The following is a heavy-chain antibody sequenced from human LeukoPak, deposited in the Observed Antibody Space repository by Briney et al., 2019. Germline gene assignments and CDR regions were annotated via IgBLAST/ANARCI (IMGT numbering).Heavy chain of an antibody. CDR2: IYYSGST. CDR1: GGSISSYY. D-gene: IGHD3-3*01. CDR3: ARDSSAFWSGYLFDY. Sequence: SETLSLTCTVSGGSISSYYWSWIRQPPGKGLEWIGYIYYSGSTNYNPSLKSRVTISVDTSKNQFSLNLSSVTAADTAVYYCARDSSAFWSGYLFDYWGQGTLVTVSS. V-gene: IGHV4-59*12. J-gene: IGHJ4*02.